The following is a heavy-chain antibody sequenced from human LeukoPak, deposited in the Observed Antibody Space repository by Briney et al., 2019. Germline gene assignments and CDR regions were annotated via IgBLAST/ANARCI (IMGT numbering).Heavy chain of an antibody. CDR1: GGSIGSYY. D-gene: IGHD4-17*01. V-gene: IGHV4-59*08. CDR2: IYYSGST. J-gene: IGHJ4*02. CDR3: ARVRGDYRIGYYFDY. Sequence: SETLSLTCTVSGGSIGSYYWSWIRQPPGKGLEWIGYIYYSGSTNYNPSLKSRVTISVDTSKNQFSLKLSSVTAADTAVYYCARVRGDYRIGYYFDYWGQGTLVTVSS.